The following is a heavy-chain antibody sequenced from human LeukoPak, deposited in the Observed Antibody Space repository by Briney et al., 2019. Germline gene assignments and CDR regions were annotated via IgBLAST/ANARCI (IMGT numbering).Heavy chain of an antibody. CDR2: ISSSGST. D-gene: IGHD3-22*01. CDR3: ARGPYSYDSSGAFDI. CDR1: GVSFSDYY. J-gene: IGHJ3*02. Sequence: SETLSLTCAVYGVSFSDYYWSWIRQPAGKGLEWVGRISSSGSTNYNPSLKSRVTISVDTSKNQFSLKLSSVTAADTAVYFCARGPYSYDSSGAFDIWGQGTMVTVSS. V-gene: IGHV4-59*10.